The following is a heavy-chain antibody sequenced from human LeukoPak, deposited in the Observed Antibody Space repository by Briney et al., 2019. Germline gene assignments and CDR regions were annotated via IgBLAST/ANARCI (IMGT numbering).Heavy chain of an antibody. CDR2: IKGKADSGTT. CDR3: TTGFWGSSFFFSF. J-gene: IGHJ4*02. D-gene: IGHD6-6*01. V-gene: IGHV3-15*01. CDR1: GFTFSKAW. Sequence: GGSLRLSCAASGFTFSKAWMSWVRQAPGKGLEWVGLIKGKADSGTTDYAAPVKGRFTISRDDSKDTLYLQMNSLKTEDTAVYYCTTGFWGSSFFFSFWGQGTLVTVSS.